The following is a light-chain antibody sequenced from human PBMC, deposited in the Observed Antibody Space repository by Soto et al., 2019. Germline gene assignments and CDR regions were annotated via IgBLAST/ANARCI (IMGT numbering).Light chain of an antibody. Sequence: QLVLTQSPSASASLGASVKLTCTLSSGHSSYAIAWHQQQPEKGPRYLMKVNSDGSHRKGDGIPDRFSGSSSGAERYLNISSIQSEDEADYYCQTWGTGFRVFGGGTKLTVL. CDR1: SGHSSYA. J-gene: IGLJ3*02. CDR3: QTWGTGFRV. CDR2: VNSDGSH. V-gene: IGLV4-69*01.